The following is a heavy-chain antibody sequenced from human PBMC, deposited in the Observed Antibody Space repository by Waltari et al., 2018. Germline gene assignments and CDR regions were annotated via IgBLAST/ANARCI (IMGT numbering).Heavy chain of an antibody. D-gene: IGHD2-15*01. V-gene: IGHV1-18*01. Sequence: QVQLVQSGAEVKKPGASVKVSCKASGYTFTSYGISWVRQAPGQGLEWMGWISAYNGNTTYAQKLQGRVTMTTDTSTSTAYMELRSLRSDDTAVYYCARETPPIVVVVAASTAAFDIWGQGTMVTVSS. CDR3: ARETPPIVVVVAASTAAFDI. J-gene: IGHJ3*02. CDR1: GYTFTSYG. CDR2: ISAYNGNT.